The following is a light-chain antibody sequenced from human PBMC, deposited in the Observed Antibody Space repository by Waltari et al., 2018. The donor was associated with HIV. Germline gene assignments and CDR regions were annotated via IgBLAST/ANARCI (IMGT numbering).Light chain of an antibody. CDR2: LAS. Sequence: SISCRSSEGLLHSTGYNYLDWYVLKPGQSPQLLIYLASNRASGVPDRFSGSVSGTDFTLKITRVEAGDVGVYFCMQALQTPYTFGQGTKLEIK. J-gene: IGKJ2*01. CDR1: EGLLHSTGYNY. V-gene: IGKV2-28*01. CDR3: MQALQTPYT.